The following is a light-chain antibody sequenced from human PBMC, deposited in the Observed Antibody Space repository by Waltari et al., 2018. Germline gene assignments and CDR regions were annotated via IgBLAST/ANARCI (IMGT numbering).Light chain of an antibody. V-gene: IGKV4-1*01. Sequence: DIVMTQSPDSLAVSLGERATINCKSCQSVLYSSNNKNYLAWYQQKPGQPPKLLIYWASTRESGVPDRFSGSGSETDFTLTISSLQAEDVAVYYCQQYYSTQTFGQGTKLEIK. CDR1: QSVLYSSNNKNY. CDR3: QQYYSTQT. CDR2: WAS. J-gene: IGKJ2*01.